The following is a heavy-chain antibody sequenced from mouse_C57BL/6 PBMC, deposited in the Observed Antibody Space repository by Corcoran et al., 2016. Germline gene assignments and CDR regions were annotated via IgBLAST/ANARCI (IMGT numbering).Heavy chain of an antibody. CDR2: INPYNGGT. J-gene: IGHJ4*01. D-gene: IGHD2-5*01. CDR1: GYTFTDYY. CDR3: ARQGYSKRDAMDY. Sequence: EVQLQQSGPVLVKPGASVKMSCKASGYTFTDYYMNWVKQSHGKSLEWIGVINPYNGGTSYNQKFKGKATLTVDKSSSTAYMELNSLTSEDSAVYYCARQGYSKRDAMDYWGQGTSVTVSS. V-gene: IGHV1-19*01.